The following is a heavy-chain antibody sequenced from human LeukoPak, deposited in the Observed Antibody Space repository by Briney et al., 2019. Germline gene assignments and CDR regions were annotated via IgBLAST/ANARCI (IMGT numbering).Heavy chain of an antibody. D-gene: IGHD6-13*01. J-gene: IGHJ4*02. CDR2: ISAYNGNT. Sequence: ASVKVSCKASGYTFTSYGISWVRQVPGQGLERMGGISAYNGNTNYAQKLQGRVTMTTDTSTSTAYMELRSLRSDDTAVYYCARMRPALLATAGRGFDYWGQGTLVTVSS. CDR3: ARMRPALLATAGRGFDY. V-gene: IGHV1-18*01. CDR1: GYTFTSYG.